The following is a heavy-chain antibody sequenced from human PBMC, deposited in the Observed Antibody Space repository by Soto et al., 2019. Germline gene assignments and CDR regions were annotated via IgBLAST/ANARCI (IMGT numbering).Heavy chain of an antibody. D-gene: IGHD6-19*01. CDR3: ARGSTYSIGVRNYYGLDV. J-gene: IGHJ6*02. CDR1: GFTFSSYS. Sequence: GGSLRLSCAASGFTFSSYSMNWVRQAPGKGLEWVSSISSGSSSIYYADSVKGRFTISRDNAKNSMYLQMNSLRVEDTAVYYCARGSTYSIGVRNYYGLDVWGQGTTVTVSS. V-gene: IGHV3-21*01. CDR2: ISSGSSSI.